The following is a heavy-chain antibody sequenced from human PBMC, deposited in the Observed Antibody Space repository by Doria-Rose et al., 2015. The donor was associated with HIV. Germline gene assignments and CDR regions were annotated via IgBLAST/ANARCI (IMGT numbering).Heavy chain of an antibody. Sequence: VRQAPGKGLEWVAVISYDGSNKYYADSVKGRFTISRDNSKNTLYLQINNLRVEDTALYYCAKAQYQMLYLYGPDVWGQGTTVTVSS. CDR3: AKAQYQMLYLYGPDV. V-gene: IGHV3-30*18. D-gene: IGHD2-2*02. CDR2: ISYDGSNK. J-gene: IGHJ6*02.